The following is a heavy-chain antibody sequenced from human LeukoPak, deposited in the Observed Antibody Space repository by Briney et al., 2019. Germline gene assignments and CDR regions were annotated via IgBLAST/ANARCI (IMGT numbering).Heavy chain of an antibody. CDR1: GFTFNSYV. Sequence: GGSLRLSCAASGFTFNSYVVHWVRQAPGKGLEWVSYISGSGRTMSYADSVKGRFTISRDNAKNSLYLQMNSLRVEDTAVYHCARGGLYGYDVFDYWGQGTLVTVSS. V-gene: IGHV3-48*03. CDR3: ARGGLYGYDVFDY. D-gene: IGHD5-12*01. J-gene: IGHJ4*02. CDR2: ISGSGRTM.